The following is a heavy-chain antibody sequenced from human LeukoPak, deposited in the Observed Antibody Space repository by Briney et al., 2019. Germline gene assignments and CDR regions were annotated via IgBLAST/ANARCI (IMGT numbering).Heavy chain of an antibody. CDR1: GYSFTDYY. CDR3: ARADRLHGGPYLIGP. Sequence: ASVKVSCKTSGYSFTDYYMHWVRQAPGQGLEWMGWINPNSGGTNSAQKFQGRVTMTRDTSTTTVYMEVNWLTSDGTAIYYCARADRLHGGPYLIGPWGQGTLVTVSS. J-gene: IGHJ5*02. D-gene: IGHD3-16*01. CDR2: INPNSGGT. V-gene: IGHV1-2*02.